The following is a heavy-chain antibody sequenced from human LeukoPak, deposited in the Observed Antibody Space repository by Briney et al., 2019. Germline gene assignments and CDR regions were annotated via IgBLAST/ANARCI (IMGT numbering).Heavy chain of an antibody. D-gene: IGHD3-10*01. CDR3: ARDKEGYYGSGSYYDY. Sequence: ASVKVSCKASAITSYGISWVRQAPGQGLEWMGWISAYNGNTNYAQKFLGRVTMTTDTSTSTAYMELRSLRSDDTAVYYCARDKEGYYGSGSYYDYWGQGTLVTVSS. J-gene: IGHJ4*02. CDR2: ISAYNGNT. CDR1: AITSYG. V-gene: IGHV1-18*04.